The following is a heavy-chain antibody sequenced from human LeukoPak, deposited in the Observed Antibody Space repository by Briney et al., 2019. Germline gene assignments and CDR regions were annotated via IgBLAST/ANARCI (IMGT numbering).Heavy chain of an antibody. CDR2: IKQDGSEK. CDR3: ARDVRDGYNFVNY. J-gene: IGHJ4*02. D-gene: IGHD5-24*01. V-gene: IGHV3-7*01. CDR1: GFTFSSYW. Sequence: GGSLRLSCAASGFTFSSYWMSWVRQAPGKGLEWVANIKQDGSEKYYVDSVKGRFTISGDNAKNSLYLQMNSLRAEDTAVYYCARDVRDGYNFVNYWGQGTLVTVSS.